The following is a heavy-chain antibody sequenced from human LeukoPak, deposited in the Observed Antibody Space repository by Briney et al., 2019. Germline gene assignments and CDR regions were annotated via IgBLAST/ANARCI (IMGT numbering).Heavy chain of an antibody. Sequence: GGSLRLSCAASGFTFSSYGMHWVRQAPGKGLEWVAFLRYDGSNKNYADSVKGRFTISRDNAKNSLYLQMNSLRAEDTAVYYCARVDENPNWFDPWGQGTLVTVSS. CDR1: GFTFSSYG. CDR2: LRYDGSNK. V-gene: IGHV3-30*02. CDR3: ARVDENPNWFDP. D-gene: IGHD2-2*03. J-gene: IGHJ5*02.